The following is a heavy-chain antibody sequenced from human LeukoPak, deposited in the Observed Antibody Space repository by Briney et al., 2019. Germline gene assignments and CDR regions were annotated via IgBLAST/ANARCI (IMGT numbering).Heavy chain of an antibody. Sequence: GGSLRLPCAASGFTFSSYAMHWVRQAPGKGLEWVAVISYDGSNKYYADSVKGRFTISRDNSKNTLYLQMNSLRAEDTAVYYCARDDTNIVATGDPDYWGQGTLVTVSS. D-gene: IGHD5-12*01. V-gene: IGHV3-30*01. J-gene: IGHJ4*02. CDR2: ISYDGSNK. CDR1: GFTFSSYA. CDR3: ARDDTNIVATGDPDY.